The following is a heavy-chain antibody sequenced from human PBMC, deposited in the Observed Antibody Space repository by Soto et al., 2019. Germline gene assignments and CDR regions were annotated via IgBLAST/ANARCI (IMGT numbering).Heavy chain of an antibody. CDR1: GVSISRGDYY. J-gene: IGHJ4*02. D-gene: IGHD2-21*01. V-gene: IGHV4-30-4*01. CDR3: AREDSLQYYLDY. Sequence: SETLSLTCTVSGVSISRGDYYWSWIRQPPGKGLEWIGHIYYSGSTYYNPSLKSRVIMSVDTSKNHFSLRLSSVTAADTAVYYCAREDSLQYYLDYWGQGTLVTVSS. CDR2: IYYSGST.